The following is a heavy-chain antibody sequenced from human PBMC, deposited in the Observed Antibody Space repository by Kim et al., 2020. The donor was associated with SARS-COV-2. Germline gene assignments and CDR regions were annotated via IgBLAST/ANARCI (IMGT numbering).Heavy chain of an antibody. D-gene: IGHD3-3*01. J-gene: IGHJ4*02. Sequence: TYAPTFQGRVALTRDTSTSTVYMELRSLRSEDTALYYCARADDQYFDYWGQGTQVSVSS. CDR3: ARADDQYFDY. V-gene: IGHV1-46*01.